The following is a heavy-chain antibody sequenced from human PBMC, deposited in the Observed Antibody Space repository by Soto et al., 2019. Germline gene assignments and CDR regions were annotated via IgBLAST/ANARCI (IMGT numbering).Heavy chain of an antibody. CDR1: GYTFTSYG. J-gene: IGHJ5*02. V-gene: IGHV1-18*01. Sequence: ASVKVSCKASGYTFTSYGISWVRQAPGQGLEWMGWISAYNGNTNYAQRLQGRVTMTTDTSTSTAYMELRSLRSDDTAVYYCARGVGSGSYYNQYNWFDPWGQGTLVTVSS. CDR3: ARGVGSGSYYNQYNWFDP. D-gene: IGHD3-10*01. CDR2: ISAYNGNT.